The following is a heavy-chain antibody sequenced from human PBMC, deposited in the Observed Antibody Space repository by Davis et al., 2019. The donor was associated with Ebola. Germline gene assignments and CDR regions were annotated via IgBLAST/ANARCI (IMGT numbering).Heavy chain of an antibody. V-gene: IGHV1-2*06. CDR1: GYTFTGYY. J-gene: IGHJ6*04. Sequence: ASVKVSCKASGYTFTGYYMHWVRQAPGQGLEWMGRINPNSGGTNYAQKFQGRVTMTRDTSISTAYMELNRLRSDDTAVYYCARNYDILTGYYNDYYYYGMDVWGKGTTVTVSS. CDR2: INPNSGGT. CDR3: ARNYDILTGYYNDYYYYGMDV. D-gene: IGHD3-9*01.